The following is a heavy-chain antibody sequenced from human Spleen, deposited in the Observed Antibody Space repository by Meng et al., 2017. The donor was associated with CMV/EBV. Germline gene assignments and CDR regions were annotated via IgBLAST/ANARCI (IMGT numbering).Heavy chain of an antibody. Sequence: ASVKVSCKASGYTFTGYYMHWVRQAPGQGLEWMGWINPNSGGTNYAQKFQGRVTMTRDTSISTAYMELSRLRSDDTAVYYCARVLALPTVTTRYYYGMYVWGQGTTVTVSS. J-gene: IGHJ6*02. CDR1: GYTFTGYY. V-gene: IGHV1-2*02. CDR2: INPNSGGT. CDR3: ARVLALPTVTTRYYYGMYV. D-gene: IGHD4-17*01.